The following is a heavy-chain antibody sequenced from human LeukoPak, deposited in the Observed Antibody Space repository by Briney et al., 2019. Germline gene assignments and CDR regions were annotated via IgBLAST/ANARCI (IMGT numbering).Heavy chain of an antibody. J-gene: IGHJ4*02. CDR1: DGSVSAYY. V-gene: IGHV4-59*02. D-gene: IGHD6-19*01. CDR3: AGGRGGSGWIDY. Sequence: PSGTLSLTCTVSDGSVSAYYWSWIRQPSGKGLEWIGYIYNSGSTNYNPSLKSRVTISVDTSKNQFSLKLSSVTAADTAVYYCAGGRGGSGWIDYWGQGTLVTVSS. CDR2: IYNSGST.